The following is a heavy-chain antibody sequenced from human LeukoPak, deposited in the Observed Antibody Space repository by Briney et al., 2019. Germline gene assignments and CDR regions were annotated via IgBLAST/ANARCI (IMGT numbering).Heavy chain of an antibody. V-gene: IGHV1-69*04. J-gene: IGHJ4*02. Sequence: SVKVSCKASGGTFSSYAISWVRQAPGQGLEWMGRIIPVLDITNYAQKLQGRVTMTTDTSTSTAYMELRSLRSDDTAVYYCARDTAIQKNDYWGQGTLVTVSS. CDR3: ARDTAIQKNDY. CDR2: IIPVLDIT. CDR1: GGTFSSYA. D-gene: IGHD5-18*01.